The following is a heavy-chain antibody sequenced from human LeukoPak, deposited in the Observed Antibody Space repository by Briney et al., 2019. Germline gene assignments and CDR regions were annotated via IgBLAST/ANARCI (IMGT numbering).Heavy chain of an antibody. CDR1: GFTFSSYG. V-gene: IGHV3-33*06. D-gene: IGHD1-26*01. Sequence: GRSLRLSCAASGFTFSSYGMHWVRQAPGKGLEWVAVIWYDGSNKYYADSVKGRFTISRDNSKNTLYLQMNSLRAEDTAVYYCAKSASLVEWELLPHEGYYFDYWGQGTLVTVSS. CDR2: IWYDGSNK. CDR3: AKSASLVEWELLPHEGYYFDY. J-gene: IGHJ4*02.